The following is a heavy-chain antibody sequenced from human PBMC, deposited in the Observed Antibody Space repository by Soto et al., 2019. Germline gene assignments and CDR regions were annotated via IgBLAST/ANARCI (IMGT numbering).Heavy chain of an antibody. J-gene: IGHJ4*02. V-gene: IGHV3-30-3*01. D-gene: IGHD4-17*01. CDR2: ISYDGSNK. Sequence: QVQLVESGGGVVQPGRSLRLSCAASGFTFSSYAMHWVRQAPGKGLEWVAVISYDGSNKYYADSVKGRFPISRDNSKNTLYLQMNRLRAEDTAVYYCARETPPDGDYFRSFDYWGQGTLVTVSS. CDR1: GFTFSSYA. CDR3: ARETPPDGDYFRSFDY.